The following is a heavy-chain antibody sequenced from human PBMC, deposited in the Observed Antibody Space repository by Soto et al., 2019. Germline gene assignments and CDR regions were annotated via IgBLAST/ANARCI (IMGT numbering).Heavy chain of an antibody. CDR2: IYYIGTT. J-gene: IGHJ5*02. CDR3: ARSGSWSLNT. D-gene: IGHD6-13*01. V-gene: IGHV4-39*01. CDR1: GDSISSSSYF. Sequence: QLLLQESGPGLVKPSETLFLSCSVTGDSISSSSYFWGWIRQPPGKGLEWIASIYYIGTTYYSPSLQSRVTISVDTSTDQFSLEVTSVTAADTAVYYCARSGSWSLNTWGRGTLVIVSS.